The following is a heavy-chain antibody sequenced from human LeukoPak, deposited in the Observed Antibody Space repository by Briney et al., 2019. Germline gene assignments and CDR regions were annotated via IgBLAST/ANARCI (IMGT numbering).Heavy chain of an antibody. J-gene: IGHJ4*02. D-gene: IGHD5-12*01. V-gene: IGHV3-48*03. Sequence: GGSLRLSCAASGFTFSDYEINWVRQAPGKGLEWVSYISSRDRTTYYADSVTGRFTISRDNAKNSLYLQMNSLRAEDTAVYYCARDIVATTFDYWGQGTLVTVSS. CDR1: GFTFSDYE. CDR3: ARDIVATTFDY. CDR2: ISSRDRTT.